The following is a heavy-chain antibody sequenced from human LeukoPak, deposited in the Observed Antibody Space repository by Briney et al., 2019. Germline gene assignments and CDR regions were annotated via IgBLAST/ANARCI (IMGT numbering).Heavy chain of an antibody. CDR1: GFTFSSYA. V-gene: IGHV3-21*05. CDR2: ISSSSYT. Sequence: PGGSLRLSCEASGFTFSSYAMSWVRQAPGKGLEWVSYISSSSYTNYADSVKGRFTISRDNAKNSLYLQMNSLRAEDTAVYYCARGRITMVRGVPYFDYWGQGTLVTVSS. J-gene: IGHJ4*02. D-gene: IGHD3-10*01. CDR3: ARGRITMVRGVPYFDY.